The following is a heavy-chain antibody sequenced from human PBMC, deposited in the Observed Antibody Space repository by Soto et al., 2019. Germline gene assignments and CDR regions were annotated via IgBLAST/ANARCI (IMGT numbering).Heavy chain of an antibody. Sequence: PGGSLKLSSAASGVTFRIYYMSWIRQDPGKGLEWVSYISSSGSTIYYADSVKGRFTISRDNAKNSLYLQMNSLRAEDTAVYYCARVSGPFIAARGNWFDPWGQGTLVTVSS. D-gene: IGHD6-13*01. V-gene: IGHV3-11*01. CDR1: GVTFRIYY. CDR3: ARVSGPFIAARGNWFDP. CDR2: ISSSGSTI. J-gene: IGHJ5*02.